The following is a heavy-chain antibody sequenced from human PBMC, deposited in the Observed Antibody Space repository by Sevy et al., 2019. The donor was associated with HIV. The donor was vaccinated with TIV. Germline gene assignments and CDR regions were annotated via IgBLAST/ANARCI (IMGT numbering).Heavy chain of an antibody. CDR1: GFTFSGSA. D-gene: IGHD2-2*01. Sequence: GGSLRLSCAASGFTFSGSAMYWVRQASGKGLEWVGRIRSKANNYATAYGASVQGRFTISRDDSKNTAYLQMNSLKTEDTAGYYCARPTGSTTWFDPWGQGTLVTVSS. CDR3: ARPTGSTTWFDP. V-gene: IGHV3-73*01. CDR2: IRSKANNYAT. J-gene: IGHJ5*02.